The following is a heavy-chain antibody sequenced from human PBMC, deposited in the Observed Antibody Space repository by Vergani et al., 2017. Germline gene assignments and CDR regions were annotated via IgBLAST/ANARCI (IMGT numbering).Heavy chain of an antibody. CDR3: ARGSXDIVIRPAARIDY. CDR1: GYNFTDFY. CDR2: INPNSGGT. J-gene: IGHJ4*02. V-gene: IGHV1-2*02. Sequence: QVQLVQSGAEVKKPGASVTVSCKTSGYNFTDFYVHWVRQAPGQGLEWLGWINPNSGGTNYAETFQGRVTMTRDTSISTAYVELSRLRSDDTAVYYCARGSXDIVIRPAARIDYWGQGTLVTVSS. D-gene: IGHD2-2*01.